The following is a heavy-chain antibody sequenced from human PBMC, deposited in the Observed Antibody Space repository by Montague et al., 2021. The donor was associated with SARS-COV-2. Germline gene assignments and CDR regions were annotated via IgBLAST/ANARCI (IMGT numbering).Heavy chain of an antibody. Sequence: SETLSLTCTVSGGSMSSSDYHWVWIRQPPGKGLEFIGSIYYVGSTXYNASLRSRVTTSVDTSKNQFSLKVASVTAADTAVYFCARDALRESYYVLDVWGQGTTVIVSS. CDR2: IYYVGST. CDR3: ARDALRESYYVLDV. V-gene: IGHV4-39*07. D-gene: IGHD3-10*01. CDR1: GGSMSSSDYH. J-gene: IGHJ6*02.